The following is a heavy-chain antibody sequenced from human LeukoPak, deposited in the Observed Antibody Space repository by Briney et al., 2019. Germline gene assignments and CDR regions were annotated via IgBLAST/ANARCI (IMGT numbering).Heavy chain of an antibody. Sequence: ALVKVSCKAPGYTFTGYYMHWVRQAPGQGLEWMGWINPNSGGTNYAQKFQGRVTMTRDTSISTAYMELSRLRSDDTAVYYCARDLLAAAGTGYWGQGTLVTVSS. V-gene: IGHV1-2*02. CDR3: ARDLLAAAGTGY. CDR1: GYTFTGYY. J-gene: IGHJ4*02. CDR2: INPNSGGT. D-gene: IGHD6-13*01.